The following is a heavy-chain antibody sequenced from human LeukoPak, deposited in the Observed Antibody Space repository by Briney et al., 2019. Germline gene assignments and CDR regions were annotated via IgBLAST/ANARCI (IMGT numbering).Heavy chain of an antibody. CDR1: GGSINTYY. V-gene: IGHV4-59*12. CDR3: ARGGESNFDY. D-gene: IGHD3-10*01. Sequence: SETLSLTCTVSGGSINTYYWSWIRQPPGKGLEWIASVYHSGTSNYNPSLRSRVTISVDKSKNQFSLKLSSVTAADTAVYYCARGGESNFDYWGQGTLVTVSS. J-gene: IGHJ4*02. CDR2: VYHSGTS.